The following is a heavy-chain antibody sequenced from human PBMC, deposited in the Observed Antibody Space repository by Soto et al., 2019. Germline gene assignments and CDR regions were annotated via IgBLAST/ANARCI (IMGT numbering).Heavy chain of an antibody. Sequence: SETLSLTCTVSGGSISSSSYYWGWIRQPPGKGLEWIGSIYYSGSTYYNPSLKSRVTISVDTSKNQFSLKLSSVTAADTAVYYCAIQQGYDILTGYLYGMDVWGQGTTVTVSS. V-gene: IGHV4-39*01. D-gene: IGHD3-9*01. CDR1: GGSISSSSYY. CDR3: AIQQGYDILTGYLYGMDV. J-gene: IGHJ6*02. CDR2: IYYSGST.